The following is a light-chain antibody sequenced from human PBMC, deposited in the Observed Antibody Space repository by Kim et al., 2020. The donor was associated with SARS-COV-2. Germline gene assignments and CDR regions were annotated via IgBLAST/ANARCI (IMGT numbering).Light chain of an antibody. V-gene: IGKV1D-12*01. CDR2: AAS. Sequence: DIQMTQSPSSVSASIGDRVTITCRASQCIATWLVWYQQKPGKAPKVLIYAASSLQSGVPSRFSGSGSGTDFTLTISNLQPEDFATYYCQQVNNFPRTFGGGTKVDIK. CDR3: QQVNNFPRT. J-gene: IGKJ4*01. CDR1: QCIATW.